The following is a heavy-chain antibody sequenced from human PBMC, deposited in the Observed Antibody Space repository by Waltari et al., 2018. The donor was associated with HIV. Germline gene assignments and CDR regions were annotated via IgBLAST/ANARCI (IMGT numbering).Heavy chain of an antibody. V-gene: IGHV3-48*02. CDR2: ISSSSSPT. Sequence: EVQLVESGGNLVQPGGSLRLSCAASAFTFSSYRMNWVRQAPGKGLEWVSYISSSSSPTYYADSVRGRFTISRDNAKNSLYLQMNSLRDEDTAVYYCARRIAAGGTQYFEYWGQGTLVTVSS. D-gene: IGHD6-13*01. CDR3: ARRIAAGGTQYFEY. CDR1: AFTFSSYR. J-gene: IGHJ4*02.